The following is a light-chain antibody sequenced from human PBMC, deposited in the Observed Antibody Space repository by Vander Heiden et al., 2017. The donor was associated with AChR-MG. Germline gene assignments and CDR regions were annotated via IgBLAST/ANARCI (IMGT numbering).Light chain of an antibody. CDR1: QSVSNN. V-gene: IGKV3-15*01. CDR3: QQYDDWPLT. Sequence: EIVMTQSPATLSVSPGERATLPCRASQSVSNNLAWFQVRPGQAPRLLIYGPSTRASGIPARFSGSGSGTEFTLTISSLQSEDFAVYYCQQYDDWPLTFGQGTKVEFK. CDR2: GPS. J-gene: IGKJ1*01.